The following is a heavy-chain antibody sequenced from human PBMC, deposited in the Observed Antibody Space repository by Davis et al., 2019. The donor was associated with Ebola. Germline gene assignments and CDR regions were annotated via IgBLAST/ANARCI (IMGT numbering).Heavy chain of an antibody. CDR3: AKRNGPWVTSDKVDV. CDR2: ISGSGGST. D-gene: IGHD2-2*01. V-gene: IGHV3-23*01. Sequence: PGGSLRLSCAASGFTFSSYAMSWVRQAPGKGLEWVSAISGSGGSTYYADSVKGRFTISRDNSKNTLYLQMNSLRAEDTAVYYCAKRNGPWVTSDKVDVWGQGTTVTVSS. J-gene: IGHJ6*02. CDR1: GFTFSSYA.